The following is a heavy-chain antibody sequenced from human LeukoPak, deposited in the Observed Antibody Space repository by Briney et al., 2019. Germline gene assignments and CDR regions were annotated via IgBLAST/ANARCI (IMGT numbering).Heavy chain of an antibody. V-gene: IGHV3-23*01. D-gene: IGHD3-22*01. Sequence: GGSLRLSCTASGITFSNYAMTWVRQSPGKGLEWVSGLSATGGTTSYADSVKGRFTISRDNSKNTVYLQMNSLRAEDTAVYYCAKDHDSSGSFFAYWGQGTLVTVSS. CDR2: LSATGGTT. J-gene: IGHJ4*02. CDR1: GITFSNYA. CDR3: AKDHDSSGSFFAY.